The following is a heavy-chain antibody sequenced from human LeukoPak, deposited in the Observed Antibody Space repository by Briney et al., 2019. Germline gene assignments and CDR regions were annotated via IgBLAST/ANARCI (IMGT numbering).Heavy chain of an antibody. CDR1: GFTFEDYA. CDR2: ITWNSDNI. Sequence: PGRSLRLSCAASGFTFEDYAMHWARQAPGKGLEWVAGITWNSDNIDYAESVRGRFTISRDNAKNSLYLEMSSLRLEDTALYYCVKESEDSSGWATRYYFDYWGQGSLVTVSS. D-gene: IGHD6-19*01. V-gene: IGHV3-9*01. CDR3: VKESEDSSGWATRYYFDY. J-gene: IGHJ4*02.